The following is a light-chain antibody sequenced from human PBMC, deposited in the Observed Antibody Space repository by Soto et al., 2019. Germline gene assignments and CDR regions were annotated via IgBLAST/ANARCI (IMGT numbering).Light chain of an antibody. CDR1: QSISNY. CDR2: GAS. V-gene: IGKV3-15*01. Sequence: EIVMTQSPSTLSVSPGERATLSCRASQSISNYLAWYQQKPGQAPRLLIYGASTRATGIPARFSGSGSGTEFTLTISSLQSEDFEVYYCQQYNNWPRTFGQGTKGDIK. CDR3: QQYNNWPRT. J-gene: IGKJ1*01.